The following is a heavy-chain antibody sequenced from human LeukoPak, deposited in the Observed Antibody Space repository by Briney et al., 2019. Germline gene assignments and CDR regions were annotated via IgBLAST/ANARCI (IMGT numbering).Heavy chain of an antibody. Sequence: GGSLRLSCAASGFSFSNYDMHWVRQAPGKGLEWVAGISYGGSNKYYADSVKGRFTISRDNSKNTLYLQLHSLRPEDTAVYYCARDFCSGGSCYPDAFDIWGQGTMVTVSS. V-gene: IGHV3-30*03. D-gene: IGHD2-15*01. CDR1: GFSFSNYD. CDR2: ISYGGSNK. J-gene: IGHJ3*02. CDR3: ARDFCSGGSCYPDAFDI.